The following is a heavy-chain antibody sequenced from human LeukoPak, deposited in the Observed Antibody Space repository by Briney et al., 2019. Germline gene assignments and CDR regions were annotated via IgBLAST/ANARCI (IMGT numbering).Heavy chain of an antibody. CDR1: IPIHGSFS. D-gene: IGHD6-19*01. CDR3: TRGRSACNSVRCHRTWFDS. CDR2: HSDHSSFK. Sequence: PGRCLRLSRATTIPIHGSFSTGCATGASRRGLVWGSIHSDHSSFKYYADSVKGRFNISRDNAKQSLYLQMDSLRAEDAAVYYCTRGRSACNSVRCHRTWFDSWGQGNLVTVSS. J-gene: IGHJ5*01. V-gene: IGHV3-21*01.